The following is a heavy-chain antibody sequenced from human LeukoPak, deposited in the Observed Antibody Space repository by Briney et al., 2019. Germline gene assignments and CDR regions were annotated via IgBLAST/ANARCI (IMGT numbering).Heavy chain of an antibody. CDR3: AREGAAQGVYFDY. CDR2: ISTHDGDT. J-gene: IGHJ4*02. D-gene: IGHD6-25*01. V-gene: IGHV1-18*01. Sequence: ASVKVSCKASGYTFTRYGISWVRQAPGQGLEWMGWISTHDGDTHYAQKLQGRVTMTTDTSTSTAYLELRSPRSDDTAVYYCAREGAAQGVYFDYWGQGTLVTVSS. CDR1: GYTFTRYG.